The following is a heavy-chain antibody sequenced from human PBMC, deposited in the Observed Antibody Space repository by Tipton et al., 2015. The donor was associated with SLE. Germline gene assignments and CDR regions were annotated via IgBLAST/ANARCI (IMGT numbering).Heavy chain of an antibody. CDR3: ARGRAVPSVFDY. CDR2: IDDSGST. J-gene: IGHJ4*02. CDR1: GGSFSAYF. V-gene: IGHV4-34*01. Sequence: TLSLTCTVHGGSFSAYFWTWIRQPPGKGLEWIGDIDDSGSTNYNPSLKSRVTISVDTSKNQFSLKLNSVTAADTAVYYCARGRAVPSVFDYWGQGTRVTVSS. D-gene: IGHD5/OR15-5a*01.